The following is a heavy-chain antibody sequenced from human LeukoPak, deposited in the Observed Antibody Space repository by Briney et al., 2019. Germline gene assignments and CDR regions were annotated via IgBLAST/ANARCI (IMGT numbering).Heavy chain of an antibody. CDR3: ARAMIVVAITPSAHAFDI. Sequence: SETLSLTCTVSGGSISSGSYYWSWIRQPAGKGLEWIGRIYTSGSANYNPSLKSRVTISVDTSKDQFSLKLSSVTAADTAVYYCARAMIVVAITPSAHAFDIWGQGTMVTVSS. CDR1: GGSISSGSYY. D-gene: IGHD3-22*01. J-gene: IGHJ3*02. V-gene: IGHV4-61*02. CDR2: IYTSGSA.